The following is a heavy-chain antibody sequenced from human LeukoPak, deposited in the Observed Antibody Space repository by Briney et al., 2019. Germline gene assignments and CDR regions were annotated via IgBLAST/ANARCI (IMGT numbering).Heavy chain of an antibody. V-gene: IGHV3-74*01. J-gene: IGHJ5*02. Sequence: AGGSLRLSCAASGFTFSSYWMHWVRQAPGKGLVWVSRIYNDGSTTSYADSVKGRFTISRDNAKNTLYLQMNSLRAEDTAEYYCAREFTSRSFDPWGQGTLVTVSS. CDR3: AREFTSRSFDP. D-gene: IGHD2-2*01. CDR2: IYNDGSTT. CDR1: GFTFSSYW.